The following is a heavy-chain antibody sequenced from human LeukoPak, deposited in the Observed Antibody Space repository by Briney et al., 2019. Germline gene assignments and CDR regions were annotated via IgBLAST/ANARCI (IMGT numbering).Heavy chain of an antibody. D-gene: IGHD3-3*01. CDR3: ARVDYAEWLPSLDY. V-gene: IGHV4-39*07. J-gene: IGHJ4*02. CDR1: GGSISSSSYY. Sequence: SETLSLTCTVSGGSISSSSYYWGWIRQPPGKGLEWIGSIYYSGSTYYNPSLKSRVTISVDTSKNQFSLKLSSVTAADTAVYYCARVDYAEWLPSLDYWGQGTLVTVSS. CDR2: IYYSGST.